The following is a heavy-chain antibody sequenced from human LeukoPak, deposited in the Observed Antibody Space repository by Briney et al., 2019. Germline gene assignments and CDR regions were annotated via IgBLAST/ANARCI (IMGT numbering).Heavy chain of an antibody. J-gene: IGHJ6*03. CDR1: GFTFMNYD. Sequence: GGSLRLSCAASGFTFMNYDMRWVRQASGRGLEWVSAIDTAGDRSYPVSGKGRFTISRENAKNSLFLQMNNLTAGDAAVYYCARGGSLYAASYYYYLDVGGKGTRVTVSS. V-gene: IGHV3-13*01. D-gene: IGHD2/OR15-2a*01. CDR3: ARGGSLYAASYYYYLDV. CDR2: IDTAGDR.